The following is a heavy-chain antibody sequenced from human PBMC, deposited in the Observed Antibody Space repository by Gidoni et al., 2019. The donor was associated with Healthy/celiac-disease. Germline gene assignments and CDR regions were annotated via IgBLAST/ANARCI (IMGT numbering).Heavy chain of an antibody. J-gene: IGHJ6*02. CDR3: AGEQDPDSRLLWFGEFFKDPSDGMDV. D-gene: IGHD3-10*01. CDR1: GYSISSGYY. Sequence: QVQLQESGPGLVKPSETLSLTCAVSGYSISSGYYWGWIRQPPGKGLEWIGSIYHSGSTYYNPSLNSRVTISVDTSKNQFSLKLSSVTAADTAVYYCAGEQDPDSRLLWFGEFFKDPSDGMDVWGQGTTVTVSS. V-gene: IGHV4-38-2*02. CDR2: IYHSGST.